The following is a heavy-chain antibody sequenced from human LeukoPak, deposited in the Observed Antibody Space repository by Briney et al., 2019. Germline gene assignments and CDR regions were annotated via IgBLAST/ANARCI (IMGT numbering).Heavy chain of an antibody. D-gene: IGHD1-26*01. CDR3: AAWREQWELPPGAFDI. CDR1: GFTFTSSA. CDR2: IVVGSGNT. J-gene: IGHJ3*02. V-gene: IGHV1-58*02. Sequence: ASVKVSCKASGFTFTSSAMQWVRQARGQRLEWIGWIVVGSGNTNYAQKFQERVTITRDMSTSTAYMELSSLRSEDTAVYYCAAWREQWELPPGAFDIWGQGTMVTVSS.